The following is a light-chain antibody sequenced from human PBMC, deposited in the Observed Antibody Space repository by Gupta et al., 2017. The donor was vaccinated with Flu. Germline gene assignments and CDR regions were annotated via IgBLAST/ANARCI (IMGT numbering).Light chain of an antibody. CDR2: LGS. J-gene: IGKJ4*01. CDR1: QSLLHSNGYNC. Sequence: DIVMTQSRLSLPVTPGEPASISCRSSQSLLHSNGYNCLDWYLQKPGQSPQLLIYLGSNRASGVPDRFSGSGSGTDFTLKISRVEAEDVGVYYCMQALQTPLTFGGGTKVEIK. CDR3: MQALQTPLT. V-gene: IGKV2-28*01.